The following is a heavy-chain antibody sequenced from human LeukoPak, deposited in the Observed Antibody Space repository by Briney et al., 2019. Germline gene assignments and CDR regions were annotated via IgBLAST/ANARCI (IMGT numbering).Heavy chain of an antibody. J-gene: IGHJ4*02. D-gene: IGHD4-17*01. CDR1: RFIFSNYA. Sequence: PGGCLRLSCAASRFIFSNYAMNWVRQPPGRGLQWVAGITGSGDSTYYADSVKGRFTISRDNSKNMLYLEMNSLRDEDTADYYCARDRYGDYSFDYWGQGILVTVSS. V-gene: IGHV3-23*01. CDR3: ARDRYGDYSFDY. CDR2: ITGSGDST.